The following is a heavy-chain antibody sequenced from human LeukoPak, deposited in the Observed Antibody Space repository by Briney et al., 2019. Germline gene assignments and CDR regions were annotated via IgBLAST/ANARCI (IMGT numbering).Heavy chain of an antibody. CDR3: ARALSQLRYFDWFPDPY. CDR2: ISSSSSYI. D-gene: IGHD3-9*01. Sequence: GGSLRLSCAASGFTFSSYSMNWVRQAPGKGLEWVSSISSSSSYIYYADSVKGRFTISRDNAKNSLYLQMNSLRAEDTAVYYCARALSQLRYFDWFPDPYWGQETLVTVSS. CDR1: GFTFSSYS. J-gene: IGHJ4*02. V-gene: IGHV3-21*01.